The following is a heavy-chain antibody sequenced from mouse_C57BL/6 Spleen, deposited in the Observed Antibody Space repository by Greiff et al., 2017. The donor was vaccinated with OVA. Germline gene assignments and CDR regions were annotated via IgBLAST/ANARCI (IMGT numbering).Heavy chain of an antibody. Sequence: EVQLQESGPGLVKPSQSLSLTCSVTGYSITSGYFWNWIRQFPGNKLEWMGYISYDGSNNYNPSLKNQTSITRDTSNNQFFLKLNSVTTEDTATYYCARAPPYDGSSYDWYFDVWGTGTTVTVSS. D-gene: IGHD1-1*01. J-gene: IGHJ1*03. CDR1: GYSITSGYF. CDR2: ISYDGSN. CDR3: ARAPPYDGSSYDWYFDV. V-gene: IGHV3-6*01.